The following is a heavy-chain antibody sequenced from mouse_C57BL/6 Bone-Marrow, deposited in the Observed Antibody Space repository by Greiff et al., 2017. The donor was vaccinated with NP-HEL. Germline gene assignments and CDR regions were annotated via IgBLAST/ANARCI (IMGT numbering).Heavy chain of an antibody. CDR3: ARSAATMVTTDAMDY. D-gene: IGHD2-2*01. J-gene: IGHJ4*01. V-gene: IGHV1-55*01. Sequence: VQLQQPGAELVKPGASVKMSCKASGYTFTSYWITWVKQRPGQGLEWIGDIYPGSGSTNYNEKFKSKATLTVDTSSSTAYMQLSSLTSEDSAVYYCARSAATMVTTDAMDYWGQGTSVTVSS. CDR2: IYPGSGST. CDR1: GYTFTSYW.